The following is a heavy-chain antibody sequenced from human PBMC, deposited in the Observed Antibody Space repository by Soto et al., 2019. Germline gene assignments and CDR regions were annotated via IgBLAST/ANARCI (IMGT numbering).Heavy chain of an antibody. CDR2: IYYSGST. D-gene: IGHD2-2*01. J-gene: IGHJ4*02. CDR1: GGSISSSSYY. Sequence: QLQLQESGPGLVKPSETLSLTCTVSGGSISSSSYYWGWIRQPPGKGLEWIGSIYYSGSTYYNPSLKSRVTISADTSKNQFSLKLSSVTAADTAVYYCARHLGYCSSTSCYAGGIFDYWGQGTLVTVSS. V-gene: IGHV4-39*01. CDR3: ARHLGYCSSTSCYAGGIFDY.